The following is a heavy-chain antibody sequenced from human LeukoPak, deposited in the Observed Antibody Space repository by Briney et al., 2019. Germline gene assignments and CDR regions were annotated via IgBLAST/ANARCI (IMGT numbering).Heavy chain of an antibody. D-gene: IGHD3-16*02. CDR3: ARDLGRLGELSLRWFDP. J-gene: IGHJ5*02. CDR1: GGTFSSYI. Sequence: SVKASCKASGGTFSSYIISWVRQAPGQGLEWMGRIIPILAIAKYAQKFQGRITITADKSTSTAYMELSSLRSEDTAVYYCARDLGRLGELSLRWFDPWGQGTLVTVSS. CDR2: IIPILAIA. V-gene: IGHV1-69*04.